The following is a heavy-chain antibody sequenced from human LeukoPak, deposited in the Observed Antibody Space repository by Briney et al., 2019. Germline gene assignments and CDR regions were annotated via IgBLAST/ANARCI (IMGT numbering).Heavy chain of an antibody. D-gene: IGHD3-10*01. CDR1: GGSFSGYY. V-gene: IGHV4-34*01. J-gene: IGHJ5*02. Sequence: PSETRSLTCAVYGGSFSGYYWSWIRQPPGKGLEWIGEINHSGSTNYNPSLKSRVTISVDTSKNQFSLKLSSVTAADTAVYYCARTRSGSYYMVHSWFDPWGQGTLVTVSS. CDR3: ARTRSGSYYMVHSWFDP. CDR2: INHSGST.